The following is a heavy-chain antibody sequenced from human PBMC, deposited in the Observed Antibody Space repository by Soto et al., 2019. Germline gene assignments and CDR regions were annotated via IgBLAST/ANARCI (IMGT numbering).Heavy chain of an antibody. Sequence: PGGSLRLSCAASGFTVSSNYMSWVRQAPGKGLEWISIIYSAGNTYYADSVKGRFTISRDNSKNTLYLQMNSLRSEDTAVYYCAREGYSYGFGYSGQGTLVTVSS. CDR1: GFTVSSNY. V-gene: IGHV3-53*05. D-gene: IGHD5-18*01. CDR2: IYSAGNT. CDR3: AREGYSYGFGY. J-gene: IGHJ4*02.